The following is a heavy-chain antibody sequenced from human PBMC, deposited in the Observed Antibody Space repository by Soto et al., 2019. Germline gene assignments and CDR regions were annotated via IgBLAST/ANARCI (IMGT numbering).Heavy chain of an antibody. CDR3: ARGGNRYSSTSYGVGGLAD. Sequence: SATLSPTCTVSCASISSSYWSWLRQPPGKGLEWIGSIFHSGSPNYNPSLKSRVTISVDPSKNQFSLNLSSLTNADTAVYFCARGGNRYSSTSYGVGGLADWGQGTLVNV. J-gene: IGHJ4*02. CDR2: IFHSGSP. D-gene: IGHD6-13*01. V-gene: IGHV4-59*01. CDR1: CASISSSY.